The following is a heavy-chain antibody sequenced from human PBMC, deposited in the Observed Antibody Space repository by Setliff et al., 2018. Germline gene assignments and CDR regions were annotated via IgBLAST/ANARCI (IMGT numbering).Heavy chain of an antibody. J-gene: IGHJ4*02. Sequence: PSETLSLTCTVSGGSISSRSYYWGWIRQSPGKGLEWIGEINHSGSTNYNPSLKSRLTISVDASTNQFSLKLYSVTAADTAVYYCRYWSGYYNNDYWGQGTLVTVSS. V-gene: IGHV4-39*07. CDR3: RYWSGYYNNDY. D-gene: IGHD3-3*01. CDR2: INHSGST. CDR1: GGSISSRSYY.